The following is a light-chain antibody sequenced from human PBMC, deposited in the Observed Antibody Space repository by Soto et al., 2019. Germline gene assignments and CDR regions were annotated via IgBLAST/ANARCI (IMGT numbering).Light chain of an antibody. CDR3: QQYNKWPLT. J-gene: IGKJ3*01. V-gene: IGKV1-5*03. Sequence: DIQMTQSPSTLSASVGDRVTITCRASQDIGTWLAWYQQKPEKAPKVLIYRASHLESGVPARFSGSGSGSDFTLTISSLQSEDFAVYYCQQYNKWPLTFGPGTKVDIK. CDR2: RAS. CDR1: QDIGTW.